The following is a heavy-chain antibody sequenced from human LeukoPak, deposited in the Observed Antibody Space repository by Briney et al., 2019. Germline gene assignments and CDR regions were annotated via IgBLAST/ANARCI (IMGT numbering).Heavy chain of an antibody. CDR2: INHSGST. CDR1: GGSFSGYY. Sequence: KPSETPSLTCAVYGGSFSGYYWSWIRQPPGKGLEWIGEINHSGSTNYNSSLKSRVTISVDTSKNQFSLKLSSVTAADTAVYYCARGFNGVKWWSRSGNIGGYYFDYWGQGTLVTVSS. J-gene: IGHJ4*02. V-gene: IGHV4-34*01. CDR3: ARGFNGVKWWSRSGNIGGYYFDY. D-gene: IGHD2-15*01.